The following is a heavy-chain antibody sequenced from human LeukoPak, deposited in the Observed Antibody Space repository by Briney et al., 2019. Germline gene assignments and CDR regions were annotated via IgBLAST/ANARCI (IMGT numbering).Heavy chain of an antibody. CDR2: IYTSGST. CDR1: GGSISSGSYY. V-gene: IGHV4-61*02. Sequence: SQTLSLTCTVSGGSISSGSYYWSWIRQPAGKGLEWIGRIYTSGSTNYNPSLKSRVTISVDTSKNQFSLKLSSVTAADTAVYYCARGGFGEDDFWSQYAFDIWGQGTMVTVSS. D-gene: IGHD3-3*01. J-gene: IGHJ3*02. CDR3: ARGGFGEDDFWSQYAFDI.